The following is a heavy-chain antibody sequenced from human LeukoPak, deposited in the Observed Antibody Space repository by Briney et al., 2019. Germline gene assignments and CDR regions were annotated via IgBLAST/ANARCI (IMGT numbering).Heavy chain of an antibody. Sequence: GGSLRLSCAASGFTFSSYEMNWVRQAPGKGLEWVSYISSSGTTIYYADSVKGRFTISRDNAKNSLCLQMNSLRAEDTAVYYRASKLWEPLDFWGQGTLVTVSS. J-gene: IGHJ4*02. CDR1: GFTFSSYE. D-gene: IGHD1-26*01. V-gene: IGHV3-48*03. CDR3: ASKLWEPLDF. CDR2: ISSSGTTI.